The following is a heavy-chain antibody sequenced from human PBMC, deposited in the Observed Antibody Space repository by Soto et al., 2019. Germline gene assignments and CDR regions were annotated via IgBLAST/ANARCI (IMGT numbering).Heavy chain of an antibody. Sequence: ETLSLTCTVSGASISSYYWSWIRQPPGKGLEWIAYIYNTGTTKYNPSLKSRVTIAEDTSKNQFSLKLTSVTAADTAVYYCANLPTWGATTFAPWGQGTLVTVSS. CDR2: IYNTGTT. CDR3: ANLPTWGATTFAP. J-gene: IGHJ5*02. D-gene: IGHD1-26*01. V-gene: IGHV4-4*08. CDR1: GASISSYY.